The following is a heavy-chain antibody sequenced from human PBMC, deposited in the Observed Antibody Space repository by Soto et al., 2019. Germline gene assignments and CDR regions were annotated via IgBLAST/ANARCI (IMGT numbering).Heavy chain of an antibody. J-gene: IGHJ4*02. V-gene: IGHV1-69*02. CDR3: ARVKGQQLARPAFDY. Sequence: SVKVSWKASGGTFSSYTISWVRQAPGQGLEWMGRIIPILGIANYAQKFQGRVTITRDTSASTAYMELSSLRSEDTAVYYCARVKGQQLARPAFDYWGQGTLVTVSS. D-gene: IGHD6-13*01. CDR1: GGTFSSYT. CDR2: IIPILGIA.